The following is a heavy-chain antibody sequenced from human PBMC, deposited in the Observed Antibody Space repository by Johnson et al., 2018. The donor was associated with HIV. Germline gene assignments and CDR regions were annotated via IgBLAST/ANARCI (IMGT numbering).Heavy chain of an antibody. Sequence: QVHLVESGGGVVQPGRSLRLSCAASGFTFSTYGMHWVRQAPGKGLEWVALIWYDGSNKYYADSVKGRFTISRDNSKNTLYLQMNSLRPEDTAVYFCARGGLYIQFLAFDAFDIWGQGTMVTVSS. CDR2: IWYDGSNK. D-gene: IGHD4-11*01. J-gene: IGHJ3*02. CDR1: GFTFSTYG. V-gene: IGHV3-30*19. CDR3: ARGGLYIQFLAFDAFDI.